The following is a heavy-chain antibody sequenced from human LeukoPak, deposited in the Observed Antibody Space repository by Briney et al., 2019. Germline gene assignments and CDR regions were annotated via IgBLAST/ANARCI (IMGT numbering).Heavy chain of an antibody. CDR2: IYYSGST. J-gene: IGHJ2*01. CDR3: ARSNYYDSSGSIWYFDL. Sequence: PSQTLSLTRTVSGGSISSGGYYWSWIRQHPGKGLEWIGYIYYSGSTYYNPSLKSRVTISVDTSKNQFSLKLSSVTAADTAVYYCARSNYYDSSGSIWYFDLWGRGTLVTVSS. V-gene: IGHV4-31*03. CDR1: GGSISSGGYY. D-gene: IGHD3-22*01.